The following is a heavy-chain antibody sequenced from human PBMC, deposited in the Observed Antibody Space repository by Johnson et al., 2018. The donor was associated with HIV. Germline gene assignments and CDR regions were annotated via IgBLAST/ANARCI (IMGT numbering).Heavy chain of an antibody. Sequence: QVQLVESGGGVVQPGRSLRLSCAASGFTFSSYGMAWVRQAPGKGLEWVTVISFAGVKKYYADSVKGRFTISRDNSKNTLYLQMNSLRSEDTAVYYCAKEGEYFYDSSGFDAFDIWGQGTMVTVSS. V-gene: IGHV3-30*18. D-gene: IGHD3-22*01. CDR2: ISFAGVKK. CDR3: AKEGEYFYDSSGFDAFDI. J-gene: IGHJ3*02. CDR1: GFTFSSYG.